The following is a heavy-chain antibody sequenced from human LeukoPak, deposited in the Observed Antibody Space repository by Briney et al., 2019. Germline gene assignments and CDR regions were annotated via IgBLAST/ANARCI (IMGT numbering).Heavy chain of an antibody. CDR2: IYPGDSDT. Sequence: HGESLRISCKGSGYTFSSYWIGWVRQMPGKGLEWMGIIYPGDSDTRYSPSLQGQVTISVGTSIESAYLQWSSLKASDTAIYYCARQNDFRLDSWGQGTLVTVSS. V-gene: IGHV5-51*01. J-gene: IGHJ4*02. CDR1: GYTFSSYW. D-gene: IGHD3-3*01. CDR3: ARQNDFRLDS.